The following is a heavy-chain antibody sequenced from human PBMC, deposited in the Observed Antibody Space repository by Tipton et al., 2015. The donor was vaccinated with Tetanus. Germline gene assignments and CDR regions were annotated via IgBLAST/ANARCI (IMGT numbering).Heavy chain of an antibody. V-gene: IGHV6-1*01. CDR2: TYYRSRWFH. CDR1: GDSVSSNDVA. Sequence: GLVKPSQTLSLTCDISGDSVSSNDVAWSWIRQSPSRGLEWLGRTYYRSRWFHNYGLPVQSRITINSDTSKNQFSLHLNSVIPEDTAVYYCARWRHEDRFFDLWGRGPRVTVSP. CDR3: ARWRHEDRFFDL. D-gene: IGHD5-18*01. J-gene: IGHJ2*01.